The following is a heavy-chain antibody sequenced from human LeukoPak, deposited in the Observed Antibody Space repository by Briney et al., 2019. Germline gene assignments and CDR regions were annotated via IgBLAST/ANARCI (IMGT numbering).Heavy chain of an antibody. CDR1: GYAFTTYG. J-gene: IGHJ4*02. D-gene: IGHD3-22*01. CDR3: VRDEYYEVAY. CDR2: ISSSNGNT. Sequence: SVKLSFRASGYAFTTYGFSWVRQAPGQGLEWMGWISSSNGNTNYAQDFLGRLTMTTDTSTTTAYMELRSLRSDDTAVYYCVRDEYYEVAYWGQGTLVTVSP. V-gene: IGHV1-18*01.